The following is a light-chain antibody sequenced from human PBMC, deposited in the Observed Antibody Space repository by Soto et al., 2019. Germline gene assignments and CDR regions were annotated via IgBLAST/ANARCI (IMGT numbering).Light chain of an antibody. V-gene: IGKV3-20*01. J-gene: IGKJ2*01. CDR3: QRYIGSPPTHT. CDR2: GAS. CDR1: QSVSSSS. Sequence: EVVLTQSPGTLSLSPGERAALSCRASQSVSSSSLAWYQQKPGQAPRLLIYGASSRATGIPDRFSGSGSGTDFTLTISRREPEDFAVYYCQRYIGSPPTHTFGQGTYLEIK.